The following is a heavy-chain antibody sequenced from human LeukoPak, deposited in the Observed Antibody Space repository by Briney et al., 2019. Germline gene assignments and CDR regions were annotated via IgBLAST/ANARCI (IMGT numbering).Heavy chain of an antibody. Sequence: SQTLSLTCAISGDSVSSSSAAWNWIRLSPSRGLEWLGRTFYRSKWYYEYAVSVNSRVTINPETSKNQLSLHLNSVTPEDTAIYYCARGKPGRSGWNYFDNWGQGTQVTVSS. J-gene: IGHJ4*02. V-gene: IGHV6-1*01. CDR2: TFYRSKWYY. CDR1: GDSVSSSSAA. D-gene: IGHD6-19*01. CDR3: ARGKPGRSGWNYFDN.